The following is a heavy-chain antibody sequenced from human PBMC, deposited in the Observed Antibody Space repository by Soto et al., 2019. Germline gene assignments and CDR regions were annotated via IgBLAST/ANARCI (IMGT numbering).Heavy chain of an antibody. J-gene: IGHJ6*02. V-gene: IGHV3-15*07. Sequence: GGSLRLSCAASGFTFSNAWMNWVRQAPGKGLEWVGRIKSKTDGGTTDYAAPVKGRFTISRDDSKNTLYLQMNSLKTEDTAVYYCTTDFGGYSYGYYYYYGMDVWGQGTTVTVSS. CDR1: GFTFSNAW. D-gene: IGHD5-18*01. CDR3: TTDFGGYSYGYYYYYGMDV. CDR2: IKSKTDGGTT.